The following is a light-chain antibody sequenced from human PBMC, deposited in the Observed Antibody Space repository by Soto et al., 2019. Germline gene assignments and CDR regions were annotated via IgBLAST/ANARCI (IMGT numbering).Light chain of an antibody. J-gene: IGKJ1*01. V-gene: IGKV3-20*01. CDR1: QSVSNNY. CDR2: GAS. CDR3: QQCASSGT. Sequence: EIVLTQSPGTLSLSPGERATLSCRASQSVSNNYLAWYQQKPGQAPRLLIYGASNRATGIPDRFSGSGSGTDFTLTISRLEPEDFAVYYCQQCASSGTFGQGTKVDIK.